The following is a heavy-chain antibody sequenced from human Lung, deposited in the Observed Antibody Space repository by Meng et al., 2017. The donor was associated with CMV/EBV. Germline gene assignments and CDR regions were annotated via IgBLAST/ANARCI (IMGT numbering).Heavy chain of an antibody. J-gene: IGHJ6*02. Sequence: SVKVSCKASGGTFSSYAISWVRQAPGQGLEWMGGIIPILGIANYAQKFQGRVTITTDESTSTAYMELSSLRSEDTAVYYCASCPSSSSSNYYYYYGMDVWGQGXTVTVSS. V-gene: IGHV1-69*10. CDR3: ASCPSSSSSNYYYYYGMDV. CDR1: GGTFSSYA. CDR2: IIPILGIA. D-gene: IGHD6-13*01.